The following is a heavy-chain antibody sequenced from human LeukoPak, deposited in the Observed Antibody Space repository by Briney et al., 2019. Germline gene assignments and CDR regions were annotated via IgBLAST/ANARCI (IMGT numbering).Heavy chain of an antibody. J-gene: IGHJ5*02. CDR3: ANFDNGIANWFDP. D-gene: IGHD1-1*01. CDR2: IRCDGSNK. Sequence: GGSLRLSCAASGFTFSSYSMHWVRQAPGKGLECVAFIRCDGSNKYYADSVKGRFTISRDNSKSTLYLQMDYLRAEDTAIYYCANFDNGIANWFDPWGQGTLVTVSS. V-gene: IGHV3-30*02. CDR1: GFTFSSYS.